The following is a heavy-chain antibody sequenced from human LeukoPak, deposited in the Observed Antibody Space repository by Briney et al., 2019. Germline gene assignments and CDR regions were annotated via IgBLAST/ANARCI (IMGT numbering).Heavy chain of an antibody. V-gene: IGHV3-66*02. Sequence: GGSLRLSCAASGFTVSSNYMNWVRQASGKGLEWVSVIYSGGSTYYADSVKGRFTISRDNSKNTLYLQMNSLRAEDTAVYYCARDQSGFLEWPFWGQGTLVTVSS. CDR2: IYSGGST. J-gene: IGHJ4*02. D-gene: IGHD3-3*01. CDR1: GFTVSSNY. CDR3: ARDQSGFLEWPF.